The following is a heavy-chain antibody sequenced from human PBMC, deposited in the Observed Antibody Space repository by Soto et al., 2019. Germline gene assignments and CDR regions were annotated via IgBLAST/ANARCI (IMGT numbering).Heavy chain of an antibody. V-gene: IGHV1-69*02. Sequence: SVKVSCKASGGTFSSYTISWVRQAPGQGLEWMGRIIPILGIANYAQKFKGRVTITADKSTSTAYMELSSLRSEDTAVYYCARDYYDYVWGSYRGFDYWGQGTLVTVSS. D-gene: IGHD3-16*02. J-gene: IGHJ4*02. CDR1: GGTFSSYT. CDR2: IIPILGIA. CDR3: ARDYYDYVWGSYRGFDY.